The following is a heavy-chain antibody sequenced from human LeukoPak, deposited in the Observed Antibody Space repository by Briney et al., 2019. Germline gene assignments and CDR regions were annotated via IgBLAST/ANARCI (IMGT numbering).Heavy chain of an antibody. D-gene: IGHD2-2*01. CDR1: GFTFSSYW. Sequence: GESLRPSCAATGFTFSSYWMHWVRQAPGKGLVWVSRINSDGSSTSYADSVKGRFTISRDNAKNTLYLQMNSLRAEDTAVYYCAGASLCSTSCYEDYGGQGTLVTVSS. V-gene: IGHV3-74*01. J-gene: IGHJ4*02. CDR3: AGASLCSTSCYEDY. CDR2: INSDGSST.